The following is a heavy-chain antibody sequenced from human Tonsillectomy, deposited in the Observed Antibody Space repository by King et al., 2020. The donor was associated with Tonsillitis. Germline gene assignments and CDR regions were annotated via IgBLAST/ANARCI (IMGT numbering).Heavy chain of an antibody. J-gene: IGHJ1*01. Sequence: VQLVESGAEVKKPGESLWISCKGSGYIFTNYWIGWVRQMPGKGLEWMGIIYPGDSDTRYSPSFQGQVTISADKSISTAYLQWSNLKASDTAMYYCASAYSSSEYFQHWGQGTLVTVSS. D-gene: IGHD3-22*01. CDR2: IYPGDSDT. CDR1: GYIFTNYW. CDR3: ASAYSSSEYFQH. V-gene: IGHV5-51*03.